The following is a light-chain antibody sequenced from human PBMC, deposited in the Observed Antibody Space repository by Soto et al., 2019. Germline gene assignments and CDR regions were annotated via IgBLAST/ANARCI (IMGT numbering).Light chain of an antibody. Sequence: DIQMTQSPSTLSASVGDRVTLTCRASQSINSWLAWYQHKPGKAPKLLIYDVSNLESGVPSRFSGSGSETEFTLTISSLQPDDFATYYCQQHNVYWTFGQGTKVEIK. CDR3: QQHNVYWT. V-gene: IGKV1-5*01. J-gene: IGKJ1*01. CDR1: QSINSW. CDR2: DVS.